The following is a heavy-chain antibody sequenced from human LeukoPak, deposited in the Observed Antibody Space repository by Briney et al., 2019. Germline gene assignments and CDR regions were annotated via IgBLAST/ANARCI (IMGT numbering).Heavy chain of an antibody. V-gene: IGHV3-23*01. Sequence: GGSLRLSCAASGFILSSYVMSWVRRAPGKGLEWVSTISGSGYSTYYADSVKGRFTISRDNAKSSLYLQMNSLRAEDTAVYYCARQCSITSCLWGQGTLVTVSS. J-gene: IGHJ4*02. CDR2: ISGSGYST. CDR1: GFILSSYV. D-gene: IGHD2-2*01. CDR3: ARQCSITSCL.